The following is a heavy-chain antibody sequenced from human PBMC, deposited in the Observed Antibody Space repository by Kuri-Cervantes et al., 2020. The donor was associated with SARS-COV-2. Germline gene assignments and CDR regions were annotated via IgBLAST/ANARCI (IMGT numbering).Heavy chain of an antibody. D-gene: IGHD2-21*01. Sequence: ESLKISCAVSGYSISSGYYWGWIRQPPGKGLEWIGSIYHSGSTYYNPSLKSRVTLSVDTSKRQFSLRLTSVTAADTAVYYCARRYLGDGTYFAYFDYWAQGTLVTVSS. CDR1: GYSISSGYY. CDR3: ARRYLGDGTYFAYFDY. J-gene: IGHJ4*02. V-gene: IGHV4-38-2*01. CDR2: IYHSGST.